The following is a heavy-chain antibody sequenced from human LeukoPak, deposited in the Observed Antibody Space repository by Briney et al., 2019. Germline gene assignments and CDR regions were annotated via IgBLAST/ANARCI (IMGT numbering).Heavy chain of an antibody. CDR3: ARIFIRNGYSSYFDC. V-gene: IGHV4-34*01. J-gene: IGHJ4*02. CDR2: INHSGST. CDR1: GGSFSGYY. Sequence: PSETLSLTCAVYGGSFSGYYWSWIRQPPGKGREWIGEINHSGSTNYNPSLKSRVTTSVDMSKNQFSLRLRPVTAADTAVYYCARIFIRNGYSSYFDCWGQGTLVTVSS. D-gene: IGHD5-18*01.